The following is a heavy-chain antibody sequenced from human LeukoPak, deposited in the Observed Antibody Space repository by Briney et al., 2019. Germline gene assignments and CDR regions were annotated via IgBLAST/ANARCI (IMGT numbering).Heavy chain of an antibody. J-gene: IGHJ4*02. Sequence: GGSLRLSCVASGITFSNYAVSWVRQAPEKGLDWVSVISGSARKIRYADSVKGRFTISRDNSENIVYLQMNNLRVEDTAVYYCAGRPTGYSSGYIHWGQGTLVTVSS. CDR3: AGRPTGYSSGYIH. CDR1: GITFSNYA. V-gene: IGHV3-23*01. CDR2: ISGSARKI. D-gene: IGHD5-18*01.